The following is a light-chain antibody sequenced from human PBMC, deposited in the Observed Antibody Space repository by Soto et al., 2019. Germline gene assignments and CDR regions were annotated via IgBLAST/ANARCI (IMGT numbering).Light chain of an antibody. Sequence: EIVLTQSPVTLSLSPGESATLSCRASQRVRTHLAWYQVRPGQAPRLLIYDASNRAYGIPARFSGSGSGTDFTLTISGLHPEDSAVYYCQQRSDWLTFGGGTKVEIK. V-gene: IGKV3-11*01. CDR1: QRVRTH. CDR2: DAS. J-gene: IGKJ4*01. CDR3: QQRSDWLT.